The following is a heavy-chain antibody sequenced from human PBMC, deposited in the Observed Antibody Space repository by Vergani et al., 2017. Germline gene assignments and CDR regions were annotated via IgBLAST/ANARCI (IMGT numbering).Heavy chain of an antibody. CDR1: GGSIRSTFYY. D-gene: IGHD6-13*01. CDR3: ARHKEQLVPGNYYYYYYMDV. Sequence: QLQLQESDPGLVKPSETLSLTCTVSGGSIRSTFYYWGWIRQPPGKGLEWIGTIYYSGSTYYNPSLKSRVTISVDTSKNQFSLKLNSVTAADTAVYYCARHKEQLVPGNYYYYYYMDVCVKGTTVTVSS. CDR2: IYYSGST. V-gene: IGHV4-39*01. J-gene: IGHJ6*03.